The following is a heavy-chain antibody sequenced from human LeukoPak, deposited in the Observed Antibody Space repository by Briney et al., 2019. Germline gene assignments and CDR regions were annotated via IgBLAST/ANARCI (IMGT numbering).Heavy chain of an antibody. CDR2: IYYSGST. CDR1: GGSISSGGYY. Sequence: SETLSLTCTVSGGSISSGGYYWSWIRQHPGKGLEWIGYIYYSGSTDYNPSLKSRLTMSVDTSKNQFSLKLTSVTAADTAVYYCARGLRPRDYYYYGLDVWGPGTTVTVSS. D-gene: IGHD4-17*01. J-gene: IGHJ6*02. CDR3: ARGLRPRDYYYYGLDV. V-gene: IGHV4-61*08.